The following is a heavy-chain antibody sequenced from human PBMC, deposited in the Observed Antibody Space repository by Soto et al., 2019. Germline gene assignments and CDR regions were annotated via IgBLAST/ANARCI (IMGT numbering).Heavy chain of an antibody. V-gene: IGHV3-23*01. CDR2: ISCCGGST. D-gene: IGHD2-15*01. Sequence: EVQLLASGGGLVQPGGSLRLSCAASGFTFSSYAMSWVRQAPGKGLEWVSAISCCGGSTYYADCVKGRCTISRDNSKNTLYLQMNSLRAEDTAVYYCAKDPRRSGGRGGMDVWGQGTTVTVSS. J-gene: IGHJ6*02. CDR1: GFTFSSYA. CDR3: AKDPRRSGGRGGMDV.